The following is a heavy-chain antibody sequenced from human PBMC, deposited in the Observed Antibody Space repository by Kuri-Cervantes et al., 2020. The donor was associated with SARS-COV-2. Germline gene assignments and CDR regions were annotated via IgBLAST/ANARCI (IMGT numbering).Heavy chain of an antibody. Sequence: GESLKISCTVSGFNFNTYGMNWVRQAPGKGLEYVSAISSNGGSTYYANSVKGRFTISRDNSKNTLYLQMGSLRAEDMAVYYCARDSREYCSSTSCSWFDPWGQGTLVTVSS. CDR2: ISSNGGST. CDR1: GFNFNTYG. J-gene: IGHJ5*02. V-gene: IGHV3-64*01. D-gene: IGHD2-2*01. CDR3: ARDSREYCSSTSCSWFDP.